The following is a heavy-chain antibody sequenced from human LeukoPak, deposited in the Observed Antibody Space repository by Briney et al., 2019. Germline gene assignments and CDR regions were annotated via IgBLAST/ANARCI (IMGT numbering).Heavy chain of an antibody. Sequence: ASVKVSCKASGYTFTSYDINWVRQATGQGLEWMGWMNPNSGNTGYAQKFQGRVTITRNTSISTAYMELSSLRSEDTVVYYCARGSSIRYYDFWSGYFGDYYFDYWGQGTLVTVSS. CDR2: MNPNSGNT. V-gene: IGHV1-8*03. CDR1: GYTFTSYD. CDR3: ARGSSIRYYDFWSGYFGDYYFDY. D-gene: IGHD3-3*01. J-gene: IGHJ4*02.